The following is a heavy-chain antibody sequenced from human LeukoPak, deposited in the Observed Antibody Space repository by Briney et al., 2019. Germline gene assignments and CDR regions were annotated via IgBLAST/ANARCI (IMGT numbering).Heavy chain of an antibody. D-gene: IGHD5-18*01. J-gene: IGHJ4*02. CDR2: INPNSGGT. Sequence: ASVKVSRKASGYTSTGYYMHWVRQAPGQGLEWMGRINPNSGGTNYAQKFQGRVTMTRDTSISTAYMELSRLRSDDTAVYYCARGDAVDTAMVNPTDYWGQGTLVTVSS. V-gene: IGHV1-2*06. CDR3: ARGDAVDTAMVNPTDY. CDR1: GYTSTGYY.